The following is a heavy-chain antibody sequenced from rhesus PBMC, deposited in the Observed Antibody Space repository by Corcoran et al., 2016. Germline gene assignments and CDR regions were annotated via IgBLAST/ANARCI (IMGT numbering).Heavy chain of an antibody. V-gene: IGHV5-2*01. J-gene: IGHJ4*01. Sequence: EVQLVQSGAEVKRPGESLKISCKTSGYSFTSYWISWVRQMPGKGLEWMGALDPSDSATRYTPSFQGQVTSSAGKSITTAYLQWSRLKASDAATYYGAKGCVIAAAGGFDYWGQGVLVTVSS. CDR2: LDPSDSAT. CDR3: AKGCVIAAAGGFDY. CDR1: GYSFTSYW. D-gene: IGHD6-31*01.